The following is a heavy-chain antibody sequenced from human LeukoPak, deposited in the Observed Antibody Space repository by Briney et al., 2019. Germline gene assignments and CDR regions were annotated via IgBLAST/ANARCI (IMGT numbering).Heavy chain of an antibody. Sequence: KPGGSLRLSCAASGFTFSSYSMNWVRQAPGKGLEWVSSISSSSSYIYYADSVKGRFTISRDNAKNSLYLQMNSLRAEDTAVYYCASADSSSLSWFDPWGQGTLVTVSS. V-gene: IGHV3-21*01. J-gene: IGHJ5*02. D-gene: IGHD6-13*01. CDR2: ISSSSSYI. CDR1: GFTFSSYS. CDR3: ASADSSSLSWFDP.